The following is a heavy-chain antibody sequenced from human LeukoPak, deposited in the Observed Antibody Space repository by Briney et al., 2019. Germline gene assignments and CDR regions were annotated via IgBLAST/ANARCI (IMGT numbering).Heavy chain of an antibody. D-gene: IGHD2-15*01. V-gene: IGHV4-34*01. CDR2: INHRGSS. J-gene: IGHJ4*02. Sequence: KASETLSLTCAVYGESFSAYFWNWIRQAPGKPLEYIGEINHRGSSHYNPSLKTRVTLSVDTSKNQFSLKLTSVTAADTAVYFCARGSSFDGYCSAGACDAGYYDSWGQGTPVTVSS. CDR3: ARGSSFDGYCSAGACDAGYYDS. CDR1: GESFSAYF.